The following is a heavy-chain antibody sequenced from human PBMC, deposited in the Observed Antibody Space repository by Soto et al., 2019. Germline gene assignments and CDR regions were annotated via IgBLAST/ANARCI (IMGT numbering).Heavy chain of an antibody. Sequence: NPGGSLRLSCAASGFTFSSYSMNWVRQAPGKGLEWVSSISSSSSYIYYADSVKGRFTISRDNAKNSLYLQMNSLRAEDTAVYYCARVRYGDLYYYYYYGMDVWGQGTTVTVSS. J-gene: IGHJ6*02. D-gene: IGHD4-17*01. CDR1: GFTFSSYS. CDR3: ARVRYGDLYYYYYYGMDV. CDR2: ISSSSSYI. V-gene: IGHV3-21*01.